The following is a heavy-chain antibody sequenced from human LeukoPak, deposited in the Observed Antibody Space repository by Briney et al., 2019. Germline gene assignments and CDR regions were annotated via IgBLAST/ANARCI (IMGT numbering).Heavy chain of an antibody. CDR2: ISSSSSYI. CDR1: GFTFSSYS. J-gene: IGHJ5*02. CDR3: ARDPPYCSGGSCTPRNWFDP. V-gene: IGHV3-21*01. Sequence: PGGSLRLSCAASGFTFSSYSMNWVRQAPGKGLEWVSSISSSSSYIYYADSVKGRFTISRDNAKNSLYLQMNSLRAEDTAVYYCARDPPYCSGGSCTPRNWFDPWGQGTLVPVSS. D-gene: IGHD2-15*01.